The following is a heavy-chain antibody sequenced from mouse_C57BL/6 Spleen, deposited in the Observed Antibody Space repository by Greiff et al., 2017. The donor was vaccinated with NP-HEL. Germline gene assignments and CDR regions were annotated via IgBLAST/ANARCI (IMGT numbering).Heavy chain of an antibody. J-gene: IGHJ4*01. Sequence: QVQLKQPGAELVKPGASVTLSCKASGYTFTSYWMHWVQQRPGRGLEWIGRIDPNSGGTKYNETFKSKATLTVDKHSSTAYMQLSSLTSEDSAVYYCARSGGNYDYYAMDYWGQGTSVTVSS. D-gene: IGHD2-1*01. CDR2: IDPNSGGT. CDR1: GYTFTSYW. V-gene: IGHV1-72*01. CDR3: ARSGGNYDYYAMDY.